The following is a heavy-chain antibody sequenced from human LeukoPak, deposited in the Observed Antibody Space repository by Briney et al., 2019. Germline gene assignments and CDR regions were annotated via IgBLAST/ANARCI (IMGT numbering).Heavy chain of an antibody. CDR3: ASLPSNTVTHDY. J-gene: IGHJ4*02. CDR2: IYHSGST. CDR1: GYSISSSYY. Sequence: SETLSLTCAVSGYSISSSYYWGWIRQPPGKGLGWFGIIYHSGSTHYKPSLKSRVTLSVETSKNQFSLKLRSVTDPDPAVYYIASLPSNTVTHDYWGQGTLVTVSS. V-gene: IGHV4-38-2*01. D-gene: IGHD4-11*01.